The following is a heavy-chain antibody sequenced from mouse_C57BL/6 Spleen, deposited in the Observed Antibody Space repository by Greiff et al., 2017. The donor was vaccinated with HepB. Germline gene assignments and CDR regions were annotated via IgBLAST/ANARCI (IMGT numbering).Heavy chain of an antibody. CDR2: ISYDGSN. CDR3: ARGTHGYSFAY. D-gene: IGHD2-3*01. V-gene: IGHV3-6*01. Sequence: EVKLMESGPGLVKPSQSLSLTCSVTGYSITSGYYWNWIRQFPGNKLEWMGYISYDGSNNYNPSLKNRISITRDTSKNQFFLKLNSVTTEDTATYYCARGTHGYSFAYWGQGTLVTVSA. J-gene: IGHJ3*01. CDR1: GYSITSGYY.